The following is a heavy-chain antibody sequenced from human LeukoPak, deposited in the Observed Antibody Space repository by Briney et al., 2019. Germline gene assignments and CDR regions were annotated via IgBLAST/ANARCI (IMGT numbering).Heavy chain of an antibody. Sequence: GGSLRLSCAASGFTFSSYAMSWVRRAPGKGLEWVSAISGGSADYADSVKGRFSISIDNSKNTLYLQMNSLRAEDTAVYYCAKDRSSRYDFWSGSFSHYYYYMDVWGKGTTVTVSS. CDR3: AKDRSSRYDFWSGSFSHYYYYMDV. CDR1: GFTFSSYA. V-gene: IGHV3-23*01. J-gene: IGHJ6*03. CDR2: ISGGSA. D-gene: IGHD3-3*01.